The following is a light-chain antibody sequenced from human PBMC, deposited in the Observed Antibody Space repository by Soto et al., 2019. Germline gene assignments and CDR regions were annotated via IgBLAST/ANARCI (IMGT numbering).Light chain of an antibody. CDR2: KAS. V-gene: IGKV1-5*03. CDR1: QYISTW. CDR3: QQYNTYPWT. J-gene: IGKJ1*01. Sequence: DIKMTQSPSTLSASVGDRVTITCRASQYISTWLAWYHQKPGKAPKLLIYKASSLQSEVPSRFSGSGSGTEFTLTISSLQPDDFATYYCQQYNTYPWTFGQGTKVEIK.